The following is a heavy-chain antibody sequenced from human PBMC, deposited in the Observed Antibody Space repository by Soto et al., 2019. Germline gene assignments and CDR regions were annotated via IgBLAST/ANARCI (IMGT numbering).Heavy chain of an antibody. J-gene: IGHJ4*01. CDR2: IGTDGNT. D-gene: IGHD2-2*01. CDR1: GFTFNSYA. V-gene: IGHV3-23*01. Sequence: GGSLRLACAASGFTFNSYAMNWVRQAPGKGLAWVSAIGTDGNTYYANSVKGRFTISRDNSRTTLYLQMNSLRVEDTALYYCVRKYPGTRPFDYWGQGTLVTVSS. CDR3: VRKYPGTRPFDY.